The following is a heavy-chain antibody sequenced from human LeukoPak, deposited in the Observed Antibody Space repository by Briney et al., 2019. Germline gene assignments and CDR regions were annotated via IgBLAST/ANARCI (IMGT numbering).Heavy chain of an antibody. J-gene: IGHJ4*02. CDR3: ARDESYSSDY. Sequence: GGSLRLSCAASGFTFSNYWMSWVRQAPGKGLEWVANIKHDGSEKYNVDSVKGRFTISRDNAKNSLCLQMNRLRAEDTAVYYCARDESYSSDYWGQGTLVTVSS. V-gene: IGHV3-7*05. D-gene: IGHD6-13*01. CDR2: IKHDGSEK. CDR1: GFTFSNYW.